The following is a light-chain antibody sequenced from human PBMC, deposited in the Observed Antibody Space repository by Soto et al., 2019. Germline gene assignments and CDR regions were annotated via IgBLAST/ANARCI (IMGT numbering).Light chain of an antibody. Sequence: DVQMTQSPSSLSAFVGDRVTITCRASQGIAPYLAWFQQKPGKVPKLLIYATSTLQSGVPSRFSGSGSGTDFTLTINSLQPADVGTYYCQKYNSAPLTFGGGTNVEIK. CDR2: ATS. J-gene: IGKJ4*01. CDR1: QGIAPY. V-gene: IGKV1-27*01. CDR3: QKYNSAPLT.